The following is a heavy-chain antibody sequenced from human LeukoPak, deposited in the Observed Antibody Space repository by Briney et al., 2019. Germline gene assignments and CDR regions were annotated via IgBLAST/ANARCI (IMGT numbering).Heavy chain of an antibody. CDR1: GGSISSYY. CDR3: ARARGQSGVDY. D-gene: IGHD3-10*01. J-gene: IGHJ4*02. Sequence: SETLSLTCTVSGGSISSYYWSWIRQTAGKGLEWIGRLSTSGTTNYNPSLKSRVTMSVDTSKNQFSLNLTSVIAADTAVYYCARARGQSGVDYWGQGTLVTVTS. CDR2: LSTSGTT. V-gene: IGHV4-4*07.